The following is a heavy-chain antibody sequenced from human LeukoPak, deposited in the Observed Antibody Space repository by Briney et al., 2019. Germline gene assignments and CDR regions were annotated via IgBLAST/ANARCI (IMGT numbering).Heavy chain of an antibody. Sequence: GGSLRLSCAASGFTVSSNYMSWVRQAPGKGLEWVSVIYSGGSTYYADSVKGRFTISRDNSKNTLYLQMNSLRAEDTAVYYCASAVVVTAGRAFDIWGQGTMVTVSS. CDR2: IYSGGST. J-gene: IGHJ3*02. D-gene: IGHD2-21*02. V-gene: IGHV3-66*02. CDR1: GFTVSSNY. CDR3: ASAVVVTAGRAFDI.